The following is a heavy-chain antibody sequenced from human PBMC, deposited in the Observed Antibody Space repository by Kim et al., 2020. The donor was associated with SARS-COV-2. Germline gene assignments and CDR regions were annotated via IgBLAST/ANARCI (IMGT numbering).Heavy chain of an antibody. V-gene: IGHV4-59*11. CDR3: ARERSGTTVYLDS. D-gene: IGHD1-1*01. CDR2: IYSSGRT. Sequence: SETLSLTCTVSGGPIMTHFWDWIRQSPGRGLEWIGSIYSSGRTTFNPSLQSRVSISIDTSTNQFSLNLTSLTAADTAVYFCARERSGTTVYLDSWGRGTLVTVSS. J-gene: IGHJ4*02. CDR1: GGPIMTHF.